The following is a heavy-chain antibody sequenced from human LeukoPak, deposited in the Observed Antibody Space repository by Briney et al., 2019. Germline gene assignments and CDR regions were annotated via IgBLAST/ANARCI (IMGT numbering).Heavy chain of an antibody. D-gene: IGHD3-22*01. V-gene: IGHV4-59*01. CDR3: ARASFGGYYDSSGYLYYYYYYMDV. CDR2: IYYSGST. Sequence: SETLSLTCTVSGGSISSYYWSWIRQPPWKGLELIGYIYYSGSTNYNPSLKSRVTISVDTSKNQFSLKLSSVTAADTAVYYCARASFGGYYDSSGYLYYYYYYMDVWGKGTTVTVSS. J-gene: IGHJ6*03. CDR1: GGSISSYY.